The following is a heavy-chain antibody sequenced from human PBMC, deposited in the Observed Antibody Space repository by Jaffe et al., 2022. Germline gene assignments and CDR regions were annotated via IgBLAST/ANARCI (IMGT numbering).Heavy chain of an antibody. CDR1: GFTFSSYA. Sequence: EVQLLESGGGLVQPGGSLRLSCAASGFTFSSYAMSWVRQAPGKGLEWVSAISGSGGSTYYADSVKGRFTISRDNSKNTLYLQMNSLRAEDTAVYYCAKEGSSWYLRLDAFDIWGQGTMVTVSS. V-gene: IGHV3-23*01. J-gene: IGHJ3*02. CDR3: AKEGSSWYLRLDAFDI. D-gene: IGHD6-13*01. CDR2: ISGSGGST.